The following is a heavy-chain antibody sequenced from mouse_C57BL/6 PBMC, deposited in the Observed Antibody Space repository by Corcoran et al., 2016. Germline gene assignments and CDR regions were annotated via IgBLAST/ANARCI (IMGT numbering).Heavy chain of an antibody. Sequence: QIQLVQSGPELKKPGETVKISCKASGYTFTTYGMSWVKQAPGKGLKWMGWINTYSGVPTYADDFKGRFAFSLETSASTAYLQINNLKNEETATYVCAKGVLWLREDYLDYWAKAPLSQSPQ. D-gene: IGHD2-2*01. J-gene: IGHJ2*01. V-gene: IGHV9-3*01. CDR1: GYTFTTYG. CDR2: INTYSGVP. CDR3: AKGVLWLREDYLDY.